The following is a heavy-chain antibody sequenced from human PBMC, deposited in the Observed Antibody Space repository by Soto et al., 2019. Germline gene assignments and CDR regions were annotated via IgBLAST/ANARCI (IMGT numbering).Heavy chain of an antibody. CDR1: GFTFVSYG. CDR2: IWYDGSNK. Sequence: RGSLRLSCAASGFTFVSYGIRCVRHSPLKWREWVAVIWYDGSNKYYADSVKGRFTISRDNSKNTLYLQMNSLRAEDTAVYYCARDSSSWYGNYGMDVWGQGTTVTVSS. J-gene: IGHJ6*02. D-gene: IGHD6-13*01. V-gene: IGHV3-33*01. CDR3: ARDSSSWYGNYGMDV.